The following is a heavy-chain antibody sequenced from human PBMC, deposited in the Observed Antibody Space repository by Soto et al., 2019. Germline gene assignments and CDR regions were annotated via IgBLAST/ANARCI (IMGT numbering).Heavy chain of an antibody. CDR3: GTAAGAPYFDY. CDR2: ISGSGGST. CDR1: GFTFSSYA. Sequence: GGSLRLSCAASGFTFSSYAMSWVRQAPGKGLEWVSAISGSGGSTYYADSVKGRFTISRDNSKNTLYLQMNSLRAEDSAVYYCGTAAGAPYFDYWGQGTLVTVSS. J-gene: IGHJ4*02. D-gene: IGHD6-13*01. V-gene: IGHV3-23*01.